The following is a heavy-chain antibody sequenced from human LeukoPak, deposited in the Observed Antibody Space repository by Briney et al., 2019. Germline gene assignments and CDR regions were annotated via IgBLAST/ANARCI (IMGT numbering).Heavy chain of an antibody. D-gene: IGHD3-3*01. J-gene: IGHJ3*02. CDR1: GYTFTSYG. CDR2: ISAYNGNT. V-gene: IGHV1-18*01. CDR3: ARPHYDFWSGPVAGGAFDI. Sequence: ASVKVSCKASGYTFTSYGISWVRQAPGQGLEWTGWISAYNGNTNYAQKLQGRVTMTTDTSTSTAYMELRSLRSDDTAVYYCARPHYDFWSGPVAGGAFDIWGQGTMVTVSS.